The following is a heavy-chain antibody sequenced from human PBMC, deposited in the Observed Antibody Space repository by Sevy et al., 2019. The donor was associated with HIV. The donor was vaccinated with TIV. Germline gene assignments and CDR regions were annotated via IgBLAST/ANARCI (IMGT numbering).Heavy chain of an antibody. D-gene: IGHD3-22*01. CDR1: GYTFTSYG. Sequence: ASVKVSCKASGYTFTSYGISWVRQAPGQGLEWMGWISDYNSNTNYAQKLQGRVTMTTDTSTGTAYMELRSLRSDDTAVYYCGRDQPTDFYYDSSGYYQSTVFDHWGQGTLVTVSS. J-gene: IGHJ4*02. CDR2: ISDYNSNT. CDR3: GRDQPTDFYYDSSGYYQSTVFDH. V-gene: IGHV1-18*01.